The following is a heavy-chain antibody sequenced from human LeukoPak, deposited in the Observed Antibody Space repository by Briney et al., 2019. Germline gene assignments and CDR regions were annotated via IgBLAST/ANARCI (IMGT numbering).Heavy chain of an antibody. CDR1: GGSFSGYY. CDR3: ARGTLYFDY. CDR2: INHSGST. J-gene: IGHJ4*02. Sequence: SETLSLTCAVYGGSFSGYYWSWIRQPPGKGLEWIGEINHSGSTNYNPSLKSRVTISVDTSKNQFSLKLSSVTAADTAVYYCARGTLYFDYWGQGTLVTVSS. V-gene: IGHV4-34*01. D-gene: IGHD2/OR15-2a*01.